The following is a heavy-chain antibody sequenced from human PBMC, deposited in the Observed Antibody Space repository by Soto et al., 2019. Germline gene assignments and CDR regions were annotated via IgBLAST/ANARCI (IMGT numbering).Heavy chain of an antibody. J-gene: IGHJ6*02. V-gene: IGHV3-30*18. CDR3: ANIGHYDFWRSSGMDV. CDR1: GFTFSSYG. Sequence: QVQLVESGGGVVQPGRSLRLSCAASGFTFSSYGMHWVRQAPGKGLEWVAVISYDGSNKYYADSVKGRFTISRDNSKNALDLQMNGLRAEDTAVYYSANIGHYDFWRSSGMDVWGQGTKVTVSS. CDR2: ISYDGSNK. D-gene: IGHD3-3*01.